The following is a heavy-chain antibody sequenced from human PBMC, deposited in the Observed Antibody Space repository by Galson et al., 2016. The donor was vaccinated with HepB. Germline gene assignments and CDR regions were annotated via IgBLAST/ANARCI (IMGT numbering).Heavy chain of an antibody. CDR1: GYTFTGYY. J-gene: IGHJ3*01. V-gene: IGHV1-2*02. CDR3: AKGPEAFDL. CDR2: INPHSGAT. Sequence: VKVSCKASGYTFTGYYMHWVRQAPGQGLEWMGWINPHSGATNYAQKFEGRVNMTRDTSLSTAYMDLRRLRSDDTAVFYCAKGPEAFDLWGQGTMVIVSS.